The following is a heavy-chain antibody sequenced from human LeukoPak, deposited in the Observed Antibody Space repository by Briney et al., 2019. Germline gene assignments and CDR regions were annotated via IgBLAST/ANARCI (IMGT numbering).Heavy chain of an antibody. CDR3: ARDSSSWYGGFDY. CDR1: GGSFSGYY. V-gene: IGHV4-34*01. D-gene: IGHD6-13*01. Sequence: SETLSLTCAVYGGSFSGYYWSWIRQPPGKGLEWIGEINHSGSTNYNPSLKSRVTISVDTSKSQFSLKLSSVTAADTAVYYCARDSSSWYGGFDYWGQGTLVTVSS. J-gene: IGHJ4*02. CDR2: INHSGST.